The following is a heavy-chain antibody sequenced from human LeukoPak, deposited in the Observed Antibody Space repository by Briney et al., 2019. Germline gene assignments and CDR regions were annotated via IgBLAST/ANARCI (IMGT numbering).Heavy chain of an antibody. CDR3: AKKSPDSSGNPAYD. CDR2: ISGGGGST. CDR1: GFTFTSYS. V-gene: IGHV3-23*01. D-gene: IGHD4-23*01. J-gene: IGHJ4*02. Sequence: GGSLRLSCAASGFTFTSYSMNWVRQAPGKGLEWVSTISGGGGSTYYADSVKGRFTISRDNSKNTLYLQVNSLRAEDTAVYYCAKKSPDSSGNPAYDWGQGTLVTVSS.